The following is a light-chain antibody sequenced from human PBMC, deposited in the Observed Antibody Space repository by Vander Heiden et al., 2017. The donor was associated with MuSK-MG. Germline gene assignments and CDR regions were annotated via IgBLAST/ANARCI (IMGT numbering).Light chain of an antibody. CDR2: KNT. J-gene: IGLJ1*01. CDR3: QAWDSTTGV. CDR1: TLGDKY. Sequence: SSELIQPPSVSGSPGQTASITCSGDTLGDKYACWYQQKPGQSPVLVIYKNTKRPSGIPERFSGSTSGNTATLTISGAQPMDEADYYCQAWDSTTGVFGTGTKVTVL. V-gene: IGLV3-1*01.